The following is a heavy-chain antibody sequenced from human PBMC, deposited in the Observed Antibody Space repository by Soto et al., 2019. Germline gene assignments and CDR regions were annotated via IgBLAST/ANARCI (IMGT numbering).Heavy chain of an antibody. J-gene: IGHJ5*02. V-gene: IGHV3-23*01. D-gene: IGHD2-2*01. CDR2: ISDSGGST. Sequence: EVQLLESGGGLVQPGGSLRLSCAVSGLTFSSYAMSWVRQAPGKGLEWVSVISDSGGSTYYADSGKDRFTISRDNSKNTLYLQMNTLRAEDTAVYYCAKAVSRDWFDPWGQGTLVTVSS. CDR1: GLTFSSYA. CDR3: AKAVSRDWFDP.